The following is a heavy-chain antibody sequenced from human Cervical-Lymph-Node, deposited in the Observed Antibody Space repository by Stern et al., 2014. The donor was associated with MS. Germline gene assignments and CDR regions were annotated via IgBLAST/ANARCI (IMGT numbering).Heavy chain of an antibody. Sequence: VQLLESGGGVVQPGRSLRLSCAASGFTFSSYGMHWVRQAPGKGLEWVAVIWHDGSNKYYADAVKGRFTISRDNSKNTLYLQMNSLRAEDTAVYYCARDQNGMDVWGQGTTVTVSS. CDR3: ARDQNGMDV. CDR2: IWHDGSNK. J-gene: IGHJ6*02. CDR1: GFTFSSYG. V-gene: IGHV3-33*01.